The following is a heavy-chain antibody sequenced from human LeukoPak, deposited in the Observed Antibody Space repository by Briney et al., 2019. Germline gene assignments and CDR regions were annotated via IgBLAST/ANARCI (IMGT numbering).Heavy chain of an antibody. V-gene: IGHV3-15*01. CDR2: IKSKTDGGTT. CDR3: TTDAILGRYYYDSSGYLLDGGFDY. D-gene: IGHD3-22*01. Sequence: GGSLRLSCAASGFTFSNAWMSWVRQAPGKGLEWVGRIKSKTDGGTTDYAAPVKGRFTISRDDSKNTLYLQMNSLKTEDTAVYYCTTDAILGRYYYDSSGYLLDGGFDYWGQGTLVTVSS. J-gene: IGHJ4*02. CDR1: GFTFSNAW.